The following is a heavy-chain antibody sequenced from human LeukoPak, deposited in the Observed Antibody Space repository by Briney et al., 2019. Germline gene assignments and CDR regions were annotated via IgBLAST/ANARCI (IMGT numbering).Heavy chain of an antibody. V-gene: IGHV1-18*01. D-gene: IGHD6-19*01. J-gene: IGHJ4*02. CDR1: GYTFTSYG. Sequence: EASVKVSRKASGYTFTSYGISWVRQAPGQGLEWMGWISAYNGNTNYAQKLQGRVTMTTGTSTSTAYMELRSLRSDDAAVYYCARVLVAGTSVSDYWGQGTLVTVSS. CDR2: ISAYNGNT. CDR3: ARVLVAGTSVSDY.